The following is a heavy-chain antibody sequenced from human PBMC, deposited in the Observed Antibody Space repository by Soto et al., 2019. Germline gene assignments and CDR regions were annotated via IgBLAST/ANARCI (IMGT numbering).Heavy chain of an antibody. V-gene: IGHV3-23*01. J-gene: IGHJ4*02. CDR2: IPASNDRT. CDR1: GFTFSSYA. CDR3: AKEGHGPVPTYDY. D-gene: IGHD2-2*01. Sequence: PGGSLRLSCAASGFTFSSYAMHWVRQTPGKGLEWVSAIPASNDRTYYADSVKGRFAISRDNSKSTLYLQMNSLRAEDTALYYCAKEGHGPVPTYDYWGQGTLVTVSS.